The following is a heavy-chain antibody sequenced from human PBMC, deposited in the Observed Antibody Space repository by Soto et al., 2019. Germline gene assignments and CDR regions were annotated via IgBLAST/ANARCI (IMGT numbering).Heavy chain of an antibody. CDR2: INAGNGNT. V-gene: IGHV1-3*01. CDR3: ARDQDTAMVYDAFDS. J-gene: IGHJ3*02. CDR1: GYTFTSYA. D-gene: IGHD5-18*01. Sequence: ASVKVSCKASGYTFTSYAMHWVRQAPGQRLEWMGWINAGNGNTKYSQKFQGRVTITRDTSASTAYMELSSLRSEDTAVYYCARDQDTAMVYDAFDSWGQGTRVTVSS.